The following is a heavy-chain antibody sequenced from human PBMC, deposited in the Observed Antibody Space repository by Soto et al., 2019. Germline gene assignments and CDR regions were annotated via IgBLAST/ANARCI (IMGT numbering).Heavy chain of an antibody. Sequence: GGSLRLSCAASGFTFSSYAMSWVRQAPGKGLEWVSAISGSGGSTYYAESVKGRFTISRDNSKNTLYLQMNSLRAEDTAVYYCAKGRSTTGTEKTDDYWGQGTLVTVSS. CDR3: AKGRSTTGTEKTDDY. CDR2: ISGSGGST. D-gene: IGHD1-1*01. V-gene: IGHV3-23*01. CDR1: GFTFSSYA. J-gene: IGHJ4*02.